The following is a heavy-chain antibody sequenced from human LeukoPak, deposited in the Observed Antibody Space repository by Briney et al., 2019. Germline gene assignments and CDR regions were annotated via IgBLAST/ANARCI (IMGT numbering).Heavy chain of an antibody. CDR1: GGSISSSSYY. J-gene: IGHJ4*02. CDR3: AANSADYNTLGSSYKV. D-gene: IGHD3-10*01. Sequence: SETLSLTCTVSGGSISSSSYYWGWIRQPPGKGLEWIGSIYYSGSTYYNPSLKSRVTISVDTSKNQFSLKLSSVTAADTAVFYCAANSADYNTLGSSYKVWGQGTLVTVSS. V-gene: IGHV4-39*01. CDR2: IYYSGST.